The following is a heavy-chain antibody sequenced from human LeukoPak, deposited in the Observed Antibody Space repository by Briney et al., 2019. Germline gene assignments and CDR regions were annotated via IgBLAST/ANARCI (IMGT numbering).Heavy chain of an antibody. CDR1: GFTFSSYA. J-gene: IGHJ6*02. D-gene: IGHD1-26*01. Sequence: GGSLRLSCAASGFTFSSYAMSWVRQAPGKGLEWLGRIKRGGSTDYAVPVNNRFTISRDDSKNTIYLQINGLKTEDTAVYYCKWERTVYYSLDVWGQGTTVTVSS. CDR2: IKRGGST. CDR3: KWERTVYYSLDV. V-gene: IGHV3-15*01.